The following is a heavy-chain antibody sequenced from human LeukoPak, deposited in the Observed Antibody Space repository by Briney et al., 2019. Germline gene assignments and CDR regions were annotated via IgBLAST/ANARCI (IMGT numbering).Heavy chain of an antibody. J-gene: IGHJ3*02. Sequence: GETLRLSCAASGFTFNIYGMSWVRQAPGKGLEWASAISGSGGSTYYAGSVKGRFTISRDNSKNTLYLQMNSLRAEDTAVYYCAKSGYYDSSDDDAFDIWGQGTMVTVSS. CDR3: AKSGYYDSSDDDAFDI. V-gene: IGHV3-23*01. D-gene: IGHD3-22*01. CDR2: ISGSGGST. CDR1: GFTFNIYG.